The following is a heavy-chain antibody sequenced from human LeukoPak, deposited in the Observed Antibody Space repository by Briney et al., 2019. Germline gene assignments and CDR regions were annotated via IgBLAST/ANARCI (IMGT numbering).Heavy chain of an antibody. CDR1: GYTFTSYA. CDR2: INAGNGNT. D-gene: IGHD6-13*01. CDR3: ARAGAAAAGTWYFDL. V-gene: IGHV1-3*01. J-gene: IGHJ2*01. Sequence: GASVTVSCTASGYTFTSYAMHWVRQAPGQRLEWMGWINAGNGNTKYSQKFQGRVTITRDTSASTAYMELGSLRSEDTAVYYCARAGAAAAGTWYFDLWGRGTLVTVSS.